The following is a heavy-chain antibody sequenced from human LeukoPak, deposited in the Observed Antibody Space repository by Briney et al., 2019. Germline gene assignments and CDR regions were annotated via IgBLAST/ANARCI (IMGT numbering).Heavy chain of an antibody. V-gene: IGHV4-38-2*01. Sequence: PSETLSLTCAVSGYSISSGYCWGWIRPPPGKGLEWIGSIYHSGSTYYNPSLKSRVTISVDTSKNQFSLKLSSVTAADTAVYYCARREVGATILGGNYFDYWGQGALVTVSS. CDR1: GYSISSGYC. J-gene: IGHJ4*02. CDR3: ARREVGATILGGNYFDY. D-gene: IGHD1-26*01. CDR2: IYHSGST.